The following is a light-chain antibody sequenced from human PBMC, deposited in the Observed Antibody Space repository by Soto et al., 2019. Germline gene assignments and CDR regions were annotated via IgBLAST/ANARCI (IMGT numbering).Light chain of an antibody. CDR3: CSYAGSYTVV. Sequence: QSALTQPPSASGSPGQSVTISCTGTSNDVGGYNYVSWYQHHPGKVPKLMIYEVTKRPSGVPDRFSGSKSGNTASLTISGLQAEDEADYYCCSYAGSYTVVFGGGTKLTVL. CDR1: SNDVGGYNY. V-gene: IGLV2-8*01. J-gene: IGLJ2*01. CDR2: EVT.